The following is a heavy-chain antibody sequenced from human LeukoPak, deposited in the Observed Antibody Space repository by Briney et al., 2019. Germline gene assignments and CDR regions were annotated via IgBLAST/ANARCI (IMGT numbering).Heavy chain of an antibody. D-gene: IGHD5/OR15-5a*01. CDR3: ARAKAGSTHTYFDY. Sequence: GGSLRLSCAASGFTVSSNYMSWVRQAPGKGLEWVSSISSSSSYIYYADSVKGRSTISRDNAKNSLYLQMNSLRAEDTAVYYCARAKAGSTHTYFDYWGQGTLVTVSS. J-gene: IGHJ4*02. CDR2: ISSSSSYI. CDR1: GFTVSSNY. V-gene: IGHV3-21*01.